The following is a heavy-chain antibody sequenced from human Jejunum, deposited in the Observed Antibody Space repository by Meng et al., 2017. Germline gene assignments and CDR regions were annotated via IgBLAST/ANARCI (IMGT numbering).Heavy chain of an antibody. CDR3: TRGTDRAKSGDY. CDR1: GGSSSGFY. J-gene: IGHJ4*02. V-gene: IGHV4-34*01. CDR2: IHPSGST. D-gene: IGHD1-14*01. Sequence: VLLQQWGAGLLKPSETLSTPCAVYGGSSSGFYLSWIRQPPGKGLEWIGEIHPSGSTDYNPSLKSRLTISLDTSKNQFSLSLNSATAADTGIYYCTRGTDRAKSGDYWGQGTLVTVSS.